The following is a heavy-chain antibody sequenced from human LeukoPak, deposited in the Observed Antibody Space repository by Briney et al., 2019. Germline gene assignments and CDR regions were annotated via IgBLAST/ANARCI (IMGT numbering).Heavy chain of an antibody. V-gene: IGHV1-18*01. J-gene: IGHJ6*02. Sequence: ASVKVSCKASGYTFTSYGISWVRQAPGQGLEWMGWISAYNGNTNYAQKLQGRVTMTTDTSTSTAYMELRSLRSDDTAVYYCARDAIISYSSRKGNYYYYYGMDVWGQGTTVTVSS. CDR3: ARDAIISYSSRKGNYYYYYGMDV. CDR1: GYTFTSYG. CDR2: ISAYNGNT. D-gene: IGHD6-13*01.